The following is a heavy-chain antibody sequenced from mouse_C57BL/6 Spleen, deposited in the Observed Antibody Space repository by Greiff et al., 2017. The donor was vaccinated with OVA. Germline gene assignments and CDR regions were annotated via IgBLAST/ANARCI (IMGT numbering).Heavy chain of an antibody. D-gene: IGHD2-2*01. CDR1: GYTFTSYW. J-gene: IGHJ3*01. V-gene: IGHV1-50*01. CDR2: IDPSDSYT. Sequence: QVQLQQPGAELVKPGASVKLSCKASGYTFTSYWMQWVKQRPGQGLEWIGEIDPSDSYTNYNQKFKGKATLTVDTSSSTAYMQLSSLTSEDSAVYYCASLYGYDRAWFAYWGQGTLVTVSA. CDR3: ASLYGYDRAWFAY.